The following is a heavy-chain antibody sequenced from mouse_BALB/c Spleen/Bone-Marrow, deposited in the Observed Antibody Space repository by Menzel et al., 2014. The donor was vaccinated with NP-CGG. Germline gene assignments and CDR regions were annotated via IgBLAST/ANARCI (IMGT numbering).Heavy chain of an antibody. J-gene: IGHJ2*01. Sequence: EVKLVESGPELVKPGASVKISCKASGYSFTGYHMHWVKQSHVKGLEWIGRINPYNGATSYNQNFKDKASLTVDKSSSTAYMELHSLTSEDSAVYYCVRLVYGYDEEGSAFDYWGQGTTLTVSS. D-gene: IGHD2-14*01. CDR2: INPYNGAT. V-gene: IGHV1-31*01. CDR3: VRLVYGYDEEGSAFDY. CDR1: GYSFTGYH.